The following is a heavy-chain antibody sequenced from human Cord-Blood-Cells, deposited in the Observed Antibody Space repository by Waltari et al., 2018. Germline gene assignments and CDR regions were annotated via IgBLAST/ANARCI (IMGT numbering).Heavy chain of an antibody. D-gene: IGHD3-3*01. Sequence: QVQLQELGPGLVKPLATLSLTCTVPGGSVRCGMYYWSWLRQPPGRGLECVVYIYYSRSTNYNPSLKSRVTISVDTSKNQYSLKLSSVTAADTAVYYCARVSGIFGVVIDYWGQGTLGTVSS. CDR1: GGSVRCGMYY. J-gene: IGHJ4*02. CDR3: ARVSGIFGVVIDY. CDR2: IYYSRST. V-gene: IGHV4-61*01.